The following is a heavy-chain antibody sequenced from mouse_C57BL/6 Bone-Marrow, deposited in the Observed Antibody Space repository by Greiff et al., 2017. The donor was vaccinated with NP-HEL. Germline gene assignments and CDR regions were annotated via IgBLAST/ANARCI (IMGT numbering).Heavy chain of an antibody. CDR1: GFNIKDDY. CDR2: IDPENGDT. D-gene: IGHD2-4*01. Sequence: DVQLQESGAELVRPGASVKLSCTASGFNIKDDYMHWVKQRPEQGLEWIGWIDPENGDTEYASKFQGKATITADTSSNTAYLQLSSLTSEDTAVYYCTTDYDYLSGYWGQGTSVTVSS. CDR3: TTDYDYLSGY. J-gene: IGHJ4*01. V-gene: IGHV14-4*01.